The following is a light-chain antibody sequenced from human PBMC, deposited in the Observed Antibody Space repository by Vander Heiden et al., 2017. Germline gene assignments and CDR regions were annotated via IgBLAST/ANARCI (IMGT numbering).Light chain of an antibody. J-gene: IGKJ4*01. CDR1: QNGSNY. CDR2: VAS. V-gene: IGKV1-33*01. CDR3: KQYDKIPLT. Sequence: DIQMTQSPTSLAASVGDRITIKCQVNQNGSNYLEWYQQKPGKAPKLLIYVASSLETGVPARFSGSGSGTDFTFTISSLQAEDIAAYYCKQYDKIPLTFGGGTKVEIK.